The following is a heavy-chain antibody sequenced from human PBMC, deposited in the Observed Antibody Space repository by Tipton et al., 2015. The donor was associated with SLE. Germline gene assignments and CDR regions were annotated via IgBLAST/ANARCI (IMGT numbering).Heavy chain of an antibody. Sequence: TLSLTCTVSGGSISSSSYYWGWIRQPPGKGLEWIGSIYYSGSTYYNPSLKSRVTISEDTSKNQFSLKLSSVTAADTAVYYCARLGYDFWSGYFNWFDPWGQGTLVTVSS. CDR1: GGSISSSSYY. CDR3: ARLGYDFWSGYFNWFDP. CDR2: IYYSGST. D-gene: IGHD3-3*01. J-gene: IGHJ5*02. V-gene: IGHV4-39*07.